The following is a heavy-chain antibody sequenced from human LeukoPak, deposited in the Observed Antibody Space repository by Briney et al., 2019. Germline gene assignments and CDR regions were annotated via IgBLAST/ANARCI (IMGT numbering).Heavy chain of an antibody. CDR1: GGTFSSYA. CDR2: IIPIFGTA. CDR3: ARSSTTVTKKAAFDY. V-gene: IGHV1-69*01. Sequence: SVKVSCKASGGTFSSYAISWVRQAPGQGLEWMGGIIPIFGTANYAQKFQGRVTITADESTSTAYMELSSLRSEDTAVYYCARSSTTVTKKAAFDYWGQGTLVTVSS. J-gene: IGHJ4*02. D-gene: IGHD4-17*01.